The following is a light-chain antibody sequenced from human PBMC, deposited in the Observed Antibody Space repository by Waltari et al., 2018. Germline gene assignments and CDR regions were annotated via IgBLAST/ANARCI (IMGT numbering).Light chain of an antibody. Sequence: EIVLTQSPATLSLSPGERAALPCRASQSVSSYLAWYQQKPGQAPRLLIYDASNRATGIPARFSGSGSGTDFTLTISSLEPEDFAVYYCQQRSIRPPLTFGGGTKVEIK. CDR1: QSVSSY. CDR3: QQRSIRPPLT. J-gene: IGKJ4*01. CDR2: DAS. V-gene: IGKV3-11*01.